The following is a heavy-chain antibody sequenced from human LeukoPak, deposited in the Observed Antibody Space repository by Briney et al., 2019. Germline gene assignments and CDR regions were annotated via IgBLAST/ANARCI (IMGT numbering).Heavy chain of an antibody. CDR2: IYYSGST. J-gene: IGHJ5*02. Sequence: PSETLSLTCTVSGGSISSGDYYWSWIRQPPGKGLEWIGYIYYSGSTYYNPSPKSRVTISVDTSKNQFSLKLSSVTAADTAVYYCARVVPAAIDWFDPWGQGTLVTVSS. D-gene: IGHD2-2*02. CDR1: GGSISSGDYY. CDR3: ARVVPAAIDWFDP. V-gene: IGHV4-30-4*08.